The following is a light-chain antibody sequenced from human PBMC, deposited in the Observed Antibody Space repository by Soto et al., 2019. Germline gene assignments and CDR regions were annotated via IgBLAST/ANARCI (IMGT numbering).Light chain of an antibody. CDR2: SNT. J-gene: IGLJ2*01. Sequence: QSVLTQPPSVSGAPGQRVTISCTGSSSNIGAVFDVHWYQQLPGTAPKLLIYSNTNRPSGVPDRFSGSKSGTSASQAITGLQAEDEADYYCQAYVNGLSASDVVFGGGTKVTVL. CDR3: QAYVNGLSASDVV. V-gene: IGLV1-40*01. CDR1: SSNIGAVFD.